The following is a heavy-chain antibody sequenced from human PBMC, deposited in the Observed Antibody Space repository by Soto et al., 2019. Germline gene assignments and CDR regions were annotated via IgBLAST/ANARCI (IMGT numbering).Heavy chain of an antibody. CDR1: GFSFSSSA. V-gene: IGHV3-30-3*01. J-gene: IGHJ6*02. Sequence: GGSLTLSCAASGFSFSSSALHWVRNGPGKGPEWGAVISYDRSDKYYAESVKGRFTISRDNSRNTLYLQMNSLRAEDTAVYYCARAPECDYYGMDVWGQGTTVTVSS. CDR2: ISYDRSDK. D-gene: IGHD3-3*01. CDR3: ARAPECDYYGMDV.